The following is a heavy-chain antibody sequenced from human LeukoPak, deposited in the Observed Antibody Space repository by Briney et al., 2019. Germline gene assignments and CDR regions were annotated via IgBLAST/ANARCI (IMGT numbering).Heavy chain of an antibody. CDR3: ARTEDFQH. CDR2: IIPIFGAA. V-gene: IGHV1-69*05. D-gene: IGHD1/OR15-1a*01. J-gene: IGHJ1*01. CDR1: GGTFSSYA. Sequence: ASVKVSCKASGGTFSSYAISWVRQAPGQGLEWMGGIIPIFGAANYAQKFQGRVTITTDESTSTAYMELSGLRSEDTAVYYCARTEDFQHWGQGTLVTVSS.